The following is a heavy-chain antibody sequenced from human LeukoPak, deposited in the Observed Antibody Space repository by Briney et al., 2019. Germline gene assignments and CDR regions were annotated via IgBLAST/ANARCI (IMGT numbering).Heavy chain of an antibody. CDR2: IYTSGST. CDR1: GGSISSYY. Sequence: SETLSLTCTVSGGSISSYYWSWIRQPAGKGLEWIGRIYTSGSTNYNPSLKSRVTMSVDTSKNQFSLKLSSVTAAGTAVYYCARGGYSGSYYVSAFDPWGQGTLVTVSS. V-gene: IGHV4-4*07. D-gene: IGHD1-26*01. J-gene: IGHJ5*02. CDR3: ARGGYSGSYYVSAFDP.